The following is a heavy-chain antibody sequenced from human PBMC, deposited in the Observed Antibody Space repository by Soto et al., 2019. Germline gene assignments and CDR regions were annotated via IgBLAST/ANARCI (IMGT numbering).Heavy chain of an antibody. CDR1: GFTFSSYG. Sequence: QVQLVESGGGVVQPGRSLRLSCAASGFTFSSYGMHWVRQAPGKGLEWVALISYDGSNKYYADSVKGRFTISRDNSKNTLYLQMNSLRTEDTAVYYCAKDLGHGGRGAFDIRCQGTMVTVSS. D-gene: IGHD7-27*01. CDR3: AKDLGHGGRGAFDI. CDR2: ISYDGSNK. J-gene: IGHJ3*02. V-gene: IGHV3-30*18.